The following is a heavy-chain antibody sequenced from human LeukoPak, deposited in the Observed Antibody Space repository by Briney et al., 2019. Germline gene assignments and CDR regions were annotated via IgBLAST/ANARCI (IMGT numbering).Heavy chain of an antibody. CDR1: GFTFSSYA. Sequence: PPGGSLRLSCAASGFTFSSYAMSWVRQAPAKGLERVSGISGSGGSTYYADSVKGRFTISRDNSKNTLYLQMNSLRAEDTAVYYCAKSDSGSYGVGFDFDYWGQGTLVTVSS. J-gene: IGHJ4*02. D-gene: IGHD1-26*01. CDR2: ISGSGGST. V-gene: IGHV3-23*01. CDR3: AKSDSGSYGVGFDFDY.